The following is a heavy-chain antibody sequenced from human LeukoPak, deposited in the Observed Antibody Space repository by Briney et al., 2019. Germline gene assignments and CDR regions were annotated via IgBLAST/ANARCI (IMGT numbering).Heavy chain of an antibody. J-gene: IGHJ4*02. V-gene: IGHV1-2*04. D-gene: IGHD6-19*01. Sequence: ASVKVSCKASGYTFTGYYMHWVRQAPGQGLEWMGWINPNSGGTNYAQKFQGWVTMTRDTSISTAYMELSRLRSDDTAVYYCARDNNGVAGTGGYYFDYWGQGTLVTVSS. CDR2: INPNSGGT. CDR3: ARDNNGVAGTGGYYFDY. CDR1: GYTFTGYY.